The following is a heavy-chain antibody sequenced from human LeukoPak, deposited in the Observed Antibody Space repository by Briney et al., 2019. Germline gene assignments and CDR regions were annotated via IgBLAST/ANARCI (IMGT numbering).Heavy chain of an antibody. V-gene: IGHV4-4*07. D-gene: IGHD3-22*01. CDR2: IYTSGST. J-gene: IGHJ6*03. CDR1: GGSISSYY. Sequence: PSETLSLTCTVSGGSISSYYWSWIRQPAGKGLEWIGRIYTSGSTNYNPSLKSRVTMSVDTSKNQFPLKLSSVTAADTAVYYCAREWLHYYYYYMDVWGKGTTVTVSS. CDR3: AREWLHYYYYYMDV.